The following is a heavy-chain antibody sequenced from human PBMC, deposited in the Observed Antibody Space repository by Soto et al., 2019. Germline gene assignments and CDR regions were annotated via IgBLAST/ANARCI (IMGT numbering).Heavy chain of an antibody. V-gene: IGHV4-31*01. J-gene: IGHJ3*02. CDR2: IYYLGST. D-gene: IGHD3-10*01. CDR1: GGSISSGGYY. CDR3: AMVYMVRGVMSAFAI. Sequence: QVQLQESGPGLVKPSQTLSLACTVSGGSISSGGYYWRWIRQHPGKGLEWIGYIYYLGSTYYNPSLMSPVTISVETSKKLFSLKLSPVTAADTSVYYCAMVYMVRGVMSAFAIWGQGTMVNVPS.